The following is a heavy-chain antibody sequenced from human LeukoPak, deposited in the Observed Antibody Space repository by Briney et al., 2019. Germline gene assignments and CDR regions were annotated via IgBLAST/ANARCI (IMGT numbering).Heavy chain of an antibody. V-gene: IGHV4-4*07. D-gene: IGHD6-13*01. CDR1: GGSISSYY. CDR2: IYTSGST. CDR3: ASGIAAAGTLYYFDY. Sequence: SETLSLTCTVSGGSISSYYWSWIRQPAGKGLEWIGRIYTSGSTNYNPSLKSRVTMSVDTSKNQFSLKLSSVTAADTAVYYCASGIAAAGTLYYFDYWGQGTLVTVSS. J-gene: IGHJ4*02.